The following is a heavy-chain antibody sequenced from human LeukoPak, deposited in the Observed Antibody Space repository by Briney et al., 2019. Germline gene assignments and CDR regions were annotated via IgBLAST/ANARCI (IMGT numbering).Heavy chain of an antibody. CDR3: ARDFRYCSSNSCYTSWFDP. V-gene: IGHV4-4*07. CDR1: GVSISSYY. D-gene: IGHD2-2*02. Sequence: PAEPLSLTCTVSGVSISSYYWSWLRQAAGKGLEWIGRIYTGGSTNYNPSLKSRVTMSVAPSKNQFSLKLSSVTAADTAVYYCARDFRYCSSNSCYTSWFDPWGQGTLVTVSS. CDR2: IYTGGST. J-gene: IGHJ5*02.